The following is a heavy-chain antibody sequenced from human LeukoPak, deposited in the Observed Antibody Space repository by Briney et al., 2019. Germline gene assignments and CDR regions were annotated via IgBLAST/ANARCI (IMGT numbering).Heavy chain of an antibody. CDR3: AREHCAGGYCYFLDY. J-gene: IGHJ4*02. D-gene: IGHD2/OR15-2a*01. CDR1: DYPISSGWF. V-gene: IGHV4-38-2*02. Sequence: PSETLSLICSVSDYPISSGWFWGWIRQPPGKGLEWIATISHSGSTYFNPSLKSRVIVSIDASKNQFSLNLTSVTAADTAVYFCAREHCAGGYCYFLDYWGQGTLVTVSS. CDR2: ISHSGST.